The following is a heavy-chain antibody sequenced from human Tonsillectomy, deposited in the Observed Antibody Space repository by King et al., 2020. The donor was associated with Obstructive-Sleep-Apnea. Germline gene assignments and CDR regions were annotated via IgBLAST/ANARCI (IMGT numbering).Heavy chain of an antibody. CDR3: ARGGPRTQGGEEYYYYGMDV. J-gene: IGHJ6*02. D-gene: IGHD3-16*01. CDR1: GYTFTGYY. CDR2: IKPNSGGT. V-gene: IGHV1-2*02. Sequence: VQLVQSGAEVKKAGASVKVSCKASGYTFTGYYMHWVREGPGQGLGWMGWIKPNSGGTNDAQKCQGRVTMTRDTSFSTAYMDLSRLRSDDTAVYYCARGGPRTQGGEEYYYYGMDVWGQGTTVTVSS.